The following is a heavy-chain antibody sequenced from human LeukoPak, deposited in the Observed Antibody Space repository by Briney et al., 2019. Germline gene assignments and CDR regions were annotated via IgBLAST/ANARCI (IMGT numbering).Heavy chain of an antibody. CDR2: VNPNSGGT. J-gene: IGHJ4*02. CDR3: AREGYSSGWWDY. D-gene: IGHD6-19*01. CDR1: GYTFTGYY. V-gene: IGHV1-2*02. Sequence: GASVKVSCKASGYTFTGYYMHWVRQAPGQGLEWMGWVNPNSGGTNYAQKFQGRVTMTRDTSITTAYMELSRLRSDDTAVYYCAREGYSSGWWDYWGQGTLVTVSS.